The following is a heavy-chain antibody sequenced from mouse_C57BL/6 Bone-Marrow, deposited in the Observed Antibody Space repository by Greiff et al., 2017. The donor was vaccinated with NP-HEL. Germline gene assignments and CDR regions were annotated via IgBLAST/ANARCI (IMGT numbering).Heavy chain of an antibody. CDR3: GTVSDY. CDR2: IDPENGDT. Sequence: EVMLVESGAELVRPGASVKLSCTASGFNIKDDYMHWVKQRPEQGLEWIGWIDPENGDTEYASKFQGKATITADTSSNTAYLQLSSLTSEDTAVYYCGTVSDYWGQGTTLTVSS. V-gene: IGHV14-4*01. D-gene: IGHD6-2*01. CDR1: GFNIKDDY. J-gene: IGHJ2*01.